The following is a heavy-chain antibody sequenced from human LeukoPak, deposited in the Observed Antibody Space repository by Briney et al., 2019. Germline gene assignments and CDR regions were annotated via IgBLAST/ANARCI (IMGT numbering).Heavy chain of an antibody. CDR3: ARDLPPVLWGSYFPTNWFDP. CDR2: ISAYNGNT. J-gene: IGHJ5*02. CDR1: GYTFTSYG. D-gene: IGHD3-16*01. V-gene: IGHV1-18*01. Sequence: GASVKVSCKASGYTFTSYGITWVRQAPGQGLEWMGRISAYNGNTNYAQKLQGRVTMTTDTSTSTAYMELRSLRSDDTAVYYCARDLPPVLWGSYFPTNWFDPWGQGTLVTVSS.